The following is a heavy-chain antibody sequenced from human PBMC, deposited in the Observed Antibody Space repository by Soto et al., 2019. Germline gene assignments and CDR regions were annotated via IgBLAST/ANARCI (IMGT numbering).Heavy chain of an antibody. Sequence: RGESLKISCKGSGYSFTSYWIGWVRQMPGKGLEWMGIIYPGDSDTRYSPSFQGQVTISADKFISTAYLQWSSLKASDTAMYYCARHGGDGYSYYYYGMDVWGQGTTVTVSS. CDR1: GYSFTSYW. V-gene: IGHV5-51*01. CDR3: ARHGGDGYSYYYYGMDV. CDR2: IYPGDSDT. D-gene: IGHD3-16*01. J-gene: IGHJ6*02.